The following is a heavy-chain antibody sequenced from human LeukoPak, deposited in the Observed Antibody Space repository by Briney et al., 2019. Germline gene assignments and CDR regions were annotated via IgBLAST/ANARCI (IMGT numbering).Heavy chain of an antibody. Sequence: SGGSLRLSCAASGFTFDDYAMHWVRQAPGKGLEWVSGISWNSGSIGYGNSVKGRFTISRDNAKNTLYLQMNSLRAEDTAVYYCARRIAAAAAPYYFDYWGQGTLVTVSS. CDR1: GFTFDDYA. D-gene: IGHD6-13*01. CDR3: ARRIAAAAAPYYFDY. V-gene: IGHV3-9*01. CDR2: ISWNSGSI. J-gene: IGHJ4*02.